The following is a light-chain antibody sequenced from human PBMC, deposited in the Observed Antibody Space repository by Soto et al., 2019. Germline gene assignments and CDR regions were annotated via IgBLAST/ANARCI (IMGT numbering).Light chain of an antibody. J-gene: IGKJ1*01. CDR1: QSVSSSY. V-gene: IGKV3-20*01. CDR2: GAS. CDR3: QQYGSSPWT. Sequence: EIGLTQSPGTLSLSPGERATLSCRTSQSVSSSYYAWYQQKPGQAPRLLIYGASSRATGIPDRFSGSGSGTDFTLTITRLEPEDFAVYYCQQYGSSPWTFGQGTKV.